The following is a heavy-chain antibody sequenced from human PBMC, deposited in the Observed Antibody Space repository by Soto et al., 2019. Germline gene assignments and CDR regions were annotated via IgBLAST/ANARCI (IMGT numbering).Heavy chain of an antibody. Sequence: QVQLQESGPGLVEPSETLSLTCTVSGGSISNYYWSWIRQPPEKGLEWIGYIYYSGSTNYNPSLNSRITMSLDTSKNQFCMKLSSVTAADTAVYYCARGYGWFGGVLDYWGQGTLVTVSS. CDR3: ARGYGWFGGVLDY. CDR2: IYYSGST. D-gene: IGHD3-10*01. V-gene: IGHV4-59*01. CDR1: GGSISNYY. J-gene: IGHJ4*02.